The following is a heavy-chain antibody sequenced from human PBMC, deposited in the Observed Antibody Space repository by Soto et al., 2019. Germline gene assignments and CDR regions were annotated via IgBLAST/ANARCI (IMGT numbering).Heavy chain of an antibody. V-gene: IGHV4-39*01. D-gene: IGHD6-19*01. CDR2: IYYSGST. CDR1: GGSISSSSYY. CDR3: ARLGSGWYWFDP. Sequence: SETLSLTCTVSGGSISSSSYYWGWIRQPPGKGLEWIGSIYYSGSTYYNPSLKSRVTISVDTSKNQFSLKLSSVTAADTAVYHCARLGSGWYWFDPWGQGTLVTISS. J-gene: IGHJ5*02.